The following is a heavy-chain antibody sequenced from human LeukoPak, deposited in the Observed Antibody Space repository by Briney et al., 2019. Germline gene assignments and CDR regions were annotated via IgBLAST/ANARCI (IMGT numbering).Heavy chain of an antibody. V-gene: IGHV1-69*06. CDR2: IIPIFGTA. D-gene: IGHD1-7*01. J-gene: IGHJ4*02. CDR3: ARESRAGNLKFDY. Sequence: SVKVSCEASGGTFSSYAISWVRQAPGQGLEWMGGIIPIFGTANYAQKFQGRVTITADKSTSTAYMELSSLRSEDTAVYYCARESRAGNLKFDYWGQGTLVTVSS. CDR1: GGTFSSYA.